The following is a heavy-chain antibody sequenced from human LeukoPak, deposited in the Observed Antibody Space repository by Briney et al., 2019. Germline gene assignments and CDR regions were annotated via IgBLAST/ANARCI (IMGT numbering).Heavy chain of an antibody. Sequence: SETLSLSCAVSGGSFSGYYWSWIRQPPGKGLEWIGGIYTSGSTNYNPSLKSRVTMSVDTSKTQFSLKLSSVTAADTAVYYCARGVAARNYYMAVWGKGTTVTVSS. CDR2: IYTSGST. J-gene: IGHJ6*03. CDR3: ARGVAARNYYMAV. V-gene: IGHV4-59*10. CDR1: GGSFSGYY. D-gene: IGHD6-6*01.